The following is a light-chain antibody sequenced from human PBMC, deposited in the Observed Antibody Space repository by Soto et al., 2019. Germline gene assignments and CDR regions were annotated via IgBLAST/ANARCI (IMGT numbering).Light chain of an antibody. V-gene: IGLV2-8*01. J-gene: IGLJ2*01. Sequence: QSALTQPTSASGSPGQSVTISCTGASRDVGGYNFVSWYQHHPGKAPRLMIYDVTQRPSGVPDRFSGSKSGNTASLTVSGLQVDDEAYYYCSSYAGSSIPVAFGGGTKLTVL. CDR3: SSYAGSSIPVA. CDR1: SRDVGGYNF. CDR2: DVT.